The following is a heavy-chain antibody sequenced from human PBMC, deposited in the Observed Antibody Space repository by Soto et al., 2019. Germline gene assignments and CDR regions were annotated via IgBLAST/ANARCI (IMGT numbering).Heavy chain of an antibody. Sequence: PGGSLRLSCAASGFTFSRYTMHWVRQAPGKGLEWVAFIWNDGGNKYYAESVKGRFTISRDTCKNTLYLQMNSLRAEDTAVYYCARPQQQQIEGLEDAFDIWGQGTMVTVSS. D-gene: IGHD6-13*01. J-gene: IGHJ3*02. CDR2: IWNDGGNK. V-gene: IGHV3-33*01. CDR3: ARPQQQQIEGLEDAFDI. CDR1: GFTFSRYT.